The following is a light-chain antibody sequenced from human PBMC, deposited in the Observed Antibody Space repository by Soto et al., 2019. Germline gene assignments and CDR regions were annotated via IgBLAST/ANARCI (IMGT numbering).Light chain of an antibody. V-gene: IGKV1-5*01. CDR1: QSVRNW. J-gene: IGKJ1*01. CDR2: DSS. Sequence: MTQSPSTLFASVGDRVTITCRASQSVRNWLAWYQQKPGRAPQLLIYDSSTLEPGVPSRFRGSGSGTEFTLTINGLQPDDFATYYCQQYDGYSPQTFGQGTKVDIK. CDR3: QQYDGYSPQT.